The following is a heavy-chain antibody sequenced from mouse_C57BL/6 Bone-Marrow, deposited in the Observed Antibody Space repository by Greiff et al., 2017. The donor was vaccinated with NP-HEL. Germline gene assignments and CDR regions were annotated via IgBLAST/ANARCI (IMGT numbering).Heavy chain of an antibody. CDR2: IHPNSGST. Sequence: VQLQQPGAELVKPGASVKLSCKASGYTFTSYWMHWVKQRPGQGLEWIGMIHPNSGSTNYNEKFKSKATLTVDKSSSTAYMQLSSLTSEDSAVYYCARLYDYPWFAYWGQGTLVTVSA. CDR1: GYTFTSYW. V-gene: IGHV1-64*01. J-gene: IGHJ3*01. D-gene: IGHD2-4*01. CDR3: ARLYDYPWFAY.